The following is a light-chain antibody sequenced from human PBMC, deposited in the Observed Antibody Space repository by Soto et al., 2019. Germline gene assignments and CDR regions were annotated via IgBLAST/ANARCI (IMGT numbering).Light chain of an antibody. CDR1: SSNIGGNS. CDR3: AAWDDSLNGVV. V-gene: IGLV1-44*01. J-gene: IGLJ3*02. CDR2: NTY. Sequence: QSVMTQPPSVSAAPGQKVTISCSGSSSNIGGNSVSWYQQLPGTAPRLLIYNTYYRPSGVPDRFSGSKSGTSASLAISGLQSEDEADYYCAAWDDSLNGVVFGGGTKLTVL.